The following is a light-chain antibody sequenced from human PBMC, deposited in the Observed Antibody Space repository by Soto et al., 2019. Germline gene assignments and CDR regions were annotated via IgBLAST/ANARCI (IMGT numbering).Light chain of an antibody. CDR1: NIGSKS. Sequence: SYELTQPPSVSVAPGQTARITCGGHNIGSKSVHWYQQEPGQAPVLVVYDDSDRPSGIPERFSGSNSGNTATLTISRVEAGDEADYYCQVWDSGSAHQVFGGGTKLTVL. CDR2: DDS. V-gene: IGLV3-21*02. J-gene: IGLJ2*01. CDR3: QVWDSGSAHQV.